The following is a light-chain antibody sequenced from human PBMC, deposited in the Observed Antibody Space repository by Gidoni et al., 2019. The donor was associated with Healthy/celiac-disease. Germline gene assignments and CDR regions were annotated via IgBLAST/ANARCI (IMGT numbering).Light chain of an antibody. V-gene: IGKV4-1*01. CDR2: WAS. Sequence: DIVITQSPDSLSVSLGERATINRKSSQSVLYSSNNKNYLAWYQQKPGQAPKLLIYWASTRESGVPDRFSDSGSGTDFTLTISSLQAEDVAVYYCQQYYSTPWTFGQGTKVEIK. CDR3: QQYYSTPWT. CDR1: QSVLYSSNNKNY. J-gene: IGKJ1*01.